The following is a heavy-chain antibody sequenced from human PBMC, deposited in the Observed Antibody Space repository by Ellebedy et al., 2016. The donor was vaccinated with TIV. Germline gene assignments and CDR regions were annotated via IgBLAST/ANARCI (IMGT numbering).Heavy chain of an antibody. V-gene: IGHV1-46*01. Sequence: ASVKVSXXVSGYTFSELAIHWVRQAPGQGLEWMGIINPSGNSTSYIQKFQGRVTMTWDTSTSTAHMELSSLTSEDTAIYYCAVSAFDYWGQGTLVAVSS. J-gene: IGHJ4*02. CDR3: AVSAFDY. CDR2: INPSGNST. CDR1: GYTFSELA. D-gene: IGHD6-19*01.